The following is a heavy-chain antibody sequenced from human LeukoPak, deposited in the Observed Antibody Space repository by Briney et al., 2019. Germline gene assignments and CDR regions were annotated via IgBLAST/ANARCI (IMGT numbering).Heavy chain of an antibody. Sequence: GGSLRLSCAASGFTFSNAWMSWVRQAPGKGLEWVGRIKSITDGGTTDYAAPVKGRFTISRDDSKNTLYLQMNSLKTEDTAVYYCTTAFGQSDYWGQGTLVTVSS. J-gene: IGHJ4*02. CDR3: TTAFGQSDY. V-gene: IGHV3-15*01. CDR2: IKSITDGGTT. CDR1: GFTFSNAW. D-gene: IGHD3-16*01.